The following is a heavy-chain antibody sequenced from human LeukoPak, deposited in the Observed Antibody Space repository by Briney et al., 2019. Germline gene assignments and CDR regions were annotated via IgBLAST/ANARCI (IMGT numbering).Heavy chain of an antibody. V-gene: IGHV4-59*12. J-gene: IGHJ4*02. CDR2: IYYSGST. D-gene: IGHD6-19*01. CDR1: GGSISTYY. CDR3: ARFKWLVDY. Sequence: PSETLSLTCTVSGGSISTYYWSWIRQPPGKGLEWIGYIYYSGSTYYNPSLKSRVTISVDTSMNQFSLKLSSVTAADTAVYYCARFKWLVDYWGRGTLVTVSS.